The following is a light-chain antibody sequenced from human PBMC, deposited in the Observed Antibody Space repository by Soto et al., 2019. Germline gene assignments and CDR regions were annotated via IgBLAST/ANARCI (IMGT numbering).Light chain of an antibody. J-gene: IGLJ2*01. CDR3: LSYAGGSTLL. CDR2: EGS. CDR1: SSDVGSYNL. Sequence: QSALTQPASVSGSPGQSITISCTGTSSDVGSYNLVSWYQQHPGKAPKLMIYEGSKRRSGVSNRFSGSKSGNTASLTISGLQAEDEADYYCLSYAGGSTLLFGGGTKLTVL. V-gene: IGLV2-23*01.